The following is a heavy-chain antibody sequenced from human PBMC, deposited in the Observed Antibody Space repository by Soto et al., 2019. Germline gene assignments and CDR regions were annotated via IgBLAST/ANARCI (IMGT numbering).Heavy chain of an antibody. CDR3: AKALKGGTMIVVVITILDY. D-gene: IGHD3-22*01. Sequence: PGGSLRLSCAASGFTFSSYAMSWVRQAPGKGLEWVSAISGSGGSTYYADSVKGRFTISRDNSKNTRYLQMNSLRAEDTAVYYCAKALKGGTMIVVVITILDYWGQGTLVTVSS. V-gene: IGHV3-23*01. CDR1: GFTFSSYA. J-gene: IGHJ4*02. CDR2: ISGSGGST.